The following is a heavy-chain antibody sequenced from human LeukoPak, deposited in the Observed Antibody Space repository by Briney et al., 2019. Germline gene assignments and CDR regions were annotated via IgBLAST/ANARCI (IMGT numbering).Heavy chain of an antibody. Sequence: PGGSLRLSCAASGFTFGDYDMHWVRQAPGKALEWVSLIRAGGSTTRYTDSVKGRFTISRDNSKDSLYLQMNSLRTEDTALYYCARDNTGSYEYWGQGTLVTASP. D-gene: IGHD1-26*01. J-gene: IGHJ4*02. CDR2: IRAGGSTT. CDR1: GFTFGDYD. CDR3: ARDNTGSYEY. V-gene: IGHV3-43*02.